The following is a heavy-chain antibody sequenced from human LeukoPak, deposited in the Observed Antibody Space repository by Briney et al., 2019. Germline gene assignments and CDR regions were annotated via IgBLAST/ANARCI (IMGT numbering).Heavy chain of an antibody. CDR2: ISAYNGNT. D-gene: IGHD3-3*01. CDR3: ARDQPYYDFWSGYGVDWFDP. CDR1: GGSFRGYG. V-gene: IGHV1-18*01. Sequence: GASVKVSCKVSGGSFRGYGISWVRQAPGQGLEWMGWISAYNGNTNYAQKLQSRVTMTTDTSTSTAYMELRSLRSDDTAVYYCARDQPYYDFWSGYGVDWFDPWGQGTLVTVSS. J-gene: IGHJ5*02.